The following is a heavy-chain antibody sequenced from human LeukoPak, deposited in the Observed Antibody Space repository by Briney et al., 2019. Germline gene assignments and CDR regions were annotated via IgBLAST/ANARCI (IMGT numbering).Heavy chain of an antibody. Sequence: GGSLRLSCAASGFTFDDYAMHWVRQAPGKGLEWDSGISWNSGSIGYADSVKGRFTISRDNAKNSLYLQMNSLRAEDTALYYCAKAGEKLYGSGSRFDPWGQGTLVTVSS. J-gene: IGHJ5*02. CDR3: AKAGEKLYGSGSRFDP. D-gene: IGHD3-10*01. CDR2: ISWNSGSI. CDR1: GFTFDDYA. V-gene: IGHV3-9*01.